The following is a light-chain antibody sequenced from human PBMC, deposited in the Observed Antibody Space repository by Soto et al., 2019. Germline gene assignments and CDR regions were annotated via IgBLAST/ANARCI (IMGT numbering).Light chain of an antibody. CDR3: QQYGNLSWN. CDR2: DAS. V-gene: IGKV1-33*01. J-gene: IGKJ1*01. CDR1: QNISNY. Sequence: DIQMTQSPSSLSASVGDRVTITCQASQNISNYLTWYQQKPGKAPKLLIYDASNLEIGVPSRFSGSGSGTDFTFTISSLQSEDIATYYCQQYGNLSWNFGQGTKVDIK.